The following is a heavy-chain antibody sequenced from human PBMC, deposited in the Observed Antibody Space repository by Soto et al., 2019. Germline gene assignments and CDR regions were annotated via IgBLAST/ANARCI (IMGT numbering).Heavy chain of an antibody. V-gene: IGHV1-8*01. D-gene: IGHD3-16*01. CDR1: GYSFTGHD. J-gene: IGHJ6*02. CDR2: MNPKRGCT. Sequence: QVQLVQSGAEVRKPGASVRVSCKASGYSFTGHDVNWVRQASGQGLEWMGWMNPKRGCTGYAQKFLGRVTMTREPSINTAYMDLSGLTSQETAVYDCVKVAELKSGYDHAMDVWGQGTTVTVSS. CDR3: VKVAELKSGYDHAMDV.